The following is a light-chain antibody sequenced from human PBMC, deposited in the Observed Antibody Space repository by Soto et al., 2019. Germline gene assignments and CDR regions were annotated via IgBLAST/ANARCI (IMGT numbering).Light chain of an antibody. CDR3: QQYDNWPPIT. J-gene: IGKJ5*01. CDR2: DAS. Sequence: IVLTQTPATLSVSPGERATLSCRASQSVSSNLARYQQKPGQAPRLLIYDASTRATGIPARFSGSGSGTEFTLTISSLQSEDFAVYSCQQYDNWPPITFGQGTRLEIK. V-gene: IGKV3-15*01. CDR1: QSVSSN.